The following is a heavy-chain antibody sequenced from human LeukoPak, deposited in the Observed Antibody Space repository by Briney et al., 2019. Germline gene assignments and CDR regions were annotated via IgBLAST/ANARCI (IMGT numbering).Heavy chain of an antibody. CDR2: IYPGDSVT. J-gene: IGHJ3*02. D-gene: IGHD1-26*01. CDR1: GYSFTSYW. V-gene: IGHV5-51*01. CDR3: ARRKYSGSYYGAFGI. Sequence: GESLKISCKDSGYSFTSYWIGWVRQMPGKGLEWMGIIYPGDSVTRYSPSFQGQVTISADKSISTAYLQWSSLKASDTAMYYCARRKYSGSYYGAFGIWGQGTMVTVSS.